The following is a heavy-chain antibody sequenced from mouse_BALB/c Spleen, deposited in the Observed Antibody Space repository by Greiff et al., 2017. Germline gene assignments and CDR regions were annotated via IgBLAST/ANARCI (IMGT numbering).Heavy chain of an antibody. CDR1: GFTFSSYA. D-gene: IGHD1-1*01. J-gene: IGHJ2*01. CDR3: ARGGVVDY. CDR2: ISSGGST. V-gene: IGHV5-6-5*01. Sequence: EVQRVESGGGLVKPGGSLKLSCAASGFTFSSYAMSWVRQTPEKRLEWVASISSGGSTYYPDSVKGRFTISRDNARTILYLQMSSLRSEDTAMYYWARGGVVDYWGQGTTLTVSS.